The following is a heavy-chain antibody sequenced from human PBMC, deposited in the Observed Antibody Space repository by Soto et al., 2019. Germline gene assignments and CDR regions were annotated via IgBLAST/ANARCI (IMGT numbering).Heavy chain of an antibody. Sequence: EVQLAESGGGLVQPGGSLRLSCAASGFTFSDHYMDWVRQAPGKGLEWVGRIRNEVQSYTTEYAASVKGRFSVSRDDSKSSLYLQMNSLNTEDTAVYYCARGSSDANRGYYNGMDVWGQGTTVTVSS. D-gene: IGHD3-16*01. J-gene: IGHJ6*02. CDR3: ARGSSDANRGYYNGMDV. CDR2: IRNEVQSYTT. V-gene: IGHV3-72*01. CDR1: GFTFSDHY.